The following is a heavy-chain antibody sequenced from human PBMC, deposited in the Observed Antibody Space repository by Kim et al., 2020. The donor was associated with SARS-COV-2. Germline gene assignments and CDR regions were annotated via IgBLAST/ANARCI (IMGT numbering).Heavy chain of an antibody. CDR1: GFTFSSYG. D-gene: IGHD3-10*01. Sequence: GGSLRLSCAASGFTFSSYGMHWVRQAPGKGLEWVAVISYDGSNKYYADSVKGRFTISRDNSKNTLYLQMNSLRAEDTAVYYCAKDLVSHYGSGSYYNGYFQHWGQGTLVTVSS. V-gene: IGHV3-30*18. CDR3: AKDLVSHYGSGSYYNGYFQH. J-gene: IGHJ1*01. CDR2: ISYDGSNK.